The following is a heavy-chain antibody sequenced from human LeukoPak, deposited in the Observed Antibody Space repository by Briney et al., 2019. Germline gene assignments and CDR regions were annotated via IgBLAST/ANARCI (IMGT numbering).Heavy chain of an antibody. Sequence: SVKVSCKASGGTFISYAISWVRQAPGQGLEWMGGIIPIFGTANYAQKFQGRVTITTDESTSTAYMELSSLRSEDTAVYYCARGLYSSSRGAYYWGQGTLVTVSS. D-gene: IGHD6-6*01. V-gene: IGHV1-69*05. CDR3: ARGLYSSSRGAYY. J-gene: IGHJ4*02. CDR2: IIPIFGTA. CDR1: GGTFISYA.